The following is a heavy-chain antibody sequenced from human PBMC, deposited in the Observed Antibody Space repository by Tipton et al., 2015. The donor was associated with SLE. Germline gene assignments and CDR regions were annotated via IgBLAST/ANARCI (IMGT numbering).Heavy chain of an antibody. CDR3: ARDPGTVTPPDY. V-gene: IGHV1-69*13. CDR2: IIPMFGAR. CDR1: GGTFSSSA. J-gene: IGHJ4*02. Sequence: QSGAEVKKPGASVKASCKASGGTFSSSAISWVRQAPGQGLEWMGGIIPMFGARTYAQKFQGRVTLTAEESTSTAFMELRSLRSDDTAVYYCARDPGTVTPPDYWGQGTLVTVSS. D-gene: IGHD4-17*01.